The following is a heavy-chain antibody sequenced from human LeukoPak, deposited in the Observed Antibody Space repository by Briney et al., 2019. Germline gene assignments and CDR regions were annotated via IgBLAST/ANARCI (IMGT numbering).Heavy chain of an antibody. CDR1: GFTFSSYE. Sequence: PGGSLRLSCAASGFTFSSYEMNWVRQAPGKGLEWLSYISSTGNTIYYAGSVKGRFTISRDNAKNSLFLQMNSLRAEDTAVYYCARDTDFWSGHSQFFDFWGQGTLVTVSS. J-gene: IGHJ4*02. CDR3: ARDTDFWSGHSQFFDF. V-gene: IGHV3-48*03. CDR2: ISSTGNTI. D-gene: IGHD3-3*01.